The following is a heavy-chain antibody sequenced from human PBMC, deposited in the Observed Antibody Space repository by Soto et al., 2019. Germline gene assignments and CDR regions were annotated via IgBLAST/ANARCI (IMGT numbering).Heavy chain of an antibody. V-gene: IGHV2-5*01. CDR1: GFSLNSRGVS. CDR2: IHWNGDK. Sequence: GSGPTLVNPTQTLTLTCTFSGFSLNSRGVSVGWIRQPPGKALEWLALIHWNGDKRYSPSLKSRLTVTKDTSKNQVVLSMTNMDPVDTATYFCALSLLLGVAAYFDYCGRGTLVPGSS. CDR3: ALSLLLGVAAYFDY. J-gene: IGHJ4*02. D-gene: IGHD2-15*01.